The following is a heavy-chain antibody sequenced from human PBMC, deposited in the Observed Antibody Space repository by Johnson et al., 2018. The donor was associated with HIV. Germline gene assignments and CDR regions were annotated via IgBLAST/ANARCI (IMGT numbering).Heavy chain of an antibody. CDR2: ITYDGTNK. V-gene: IGHV3-30*18. Sequence: QVQLVESGGGVVQPGRSLRLSCTASGFTFSNYAIHWVRQAPVKGLEWVAGITYDGTNKYYADSVKGRFTLSRDNSKNTLDLQMNSLTIEDTAVFYCAKTRMGVILDAFDLWGQGTMVIVS. D-gene: IGHD3-10*01. J-gene: IGHJ3*01. CDR3: AKTRMGVILDAFDL. CDR1: GFTFSNYA.